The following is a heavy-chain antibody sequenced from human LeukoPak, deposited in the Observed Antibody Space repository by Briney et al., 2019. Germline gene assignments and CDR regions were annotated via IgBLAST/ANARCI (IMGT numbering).Heavy chain of an antibody. CDR2: ITPKSGAA. J-gene: IGHJ4*02. V-gene: IGHV1-2*02. Sequence: ASVKVSCKASGYIFSDYYMHWVRQAPGQGPEWLGWITPKSGAADYAQQFRGRVTMTRDTSINTDYMEMQRVTSDDTAVYFCARGAEAETSPLDFWGQGTLVIVS. CDR3: ARGAEAETSPLDF. CDR1: GYIFSDYY. D-gene: IGHD6-19*01.